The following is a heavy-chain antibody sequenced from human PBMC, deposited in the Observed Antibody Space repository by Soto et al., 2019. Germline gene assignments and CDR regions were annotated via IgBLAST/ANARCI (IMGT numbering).Heavy chain of an antibody. CDR1: GFTFSNYA. CDR3: AKGLNYSEY. J-gene: IGHJ4*02. CDR2: FSASSGST. V-gene: IGHV3-23*01. Sequence: GGSLRLSCAAPGFTFSNYAMSWVRQAPGKGLGWVSTFSASSGSTYYADSLKGRFTISRDNSKNTLYLQMDSLRAEDTAVYYCAKGLNYSEYWGQGTQVTVSS.